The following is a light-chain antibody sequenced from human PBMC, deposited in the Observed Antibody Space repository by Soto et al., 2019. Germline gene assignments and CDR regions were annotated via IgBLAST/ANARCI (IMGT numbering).Light chain of an antibody. V-gene: IGLV2-14*01. CDR1: SSDVGASKY. Sequence: QSALTQPASVSGSPGQSITISCTGTSSDVGASKYVSWYQQHPGKAPKLMIYEVRNRPSGVSNRFSGSKSGNTASLTISGLPAEDEADYYCSSYTSTSTVLFGGGTKLTVL. J-gene: IGLJ2*01. CDR2: EVR. CDR3: SSYTSTSTVL.